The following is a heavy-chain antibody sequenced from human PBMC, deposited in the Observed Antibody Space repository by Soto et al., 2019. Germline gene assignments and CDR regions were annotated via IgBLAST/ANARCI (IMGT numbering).Heavy chain of an antibody. CDR2: IWFGESDN. V-gene: IGHV3-33*01. D-gene: IGHD1-26*01. CDR3: ARNLRWEPQFDN. Sequence: QVQLVESGGGVVQPGTALRLSCVAPGFNFNTYGMHWVRQAPGKGLEWVAVIWFGESDNYYADSVKGRFTISRDSSKNTLYLHMSSLRGEDTVVYYCARNLRWEPQFDNWGQGTLVTVSS. J-gene: IGHJ4*02. CDR1: GFNFNTYG.